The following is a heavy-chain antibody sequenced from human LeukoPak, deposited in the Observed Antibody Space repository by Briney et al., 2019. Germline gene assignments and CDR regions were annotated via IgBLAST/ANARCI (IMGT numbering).Heavy chain of an antibody. D-gene: IGHD6-19*01. CDR1: GYTFTSYG. CDR3: ASLTLRSIDSGWPRIDY. V-gene: IGHV1-18*01. Sequence: GASMKVSCKASGYTFTSYGISWVRQAPGQGLEWMGWISAYNGNTNYAQKLQGRVTMTTDTSTSTAYMELRSLRSDDTAVYYCASLTLRSIDSGWPRIDYWGQGTLVTVSS. J-gene: IGHJ4*02. CDR2: ISAYNGNT.